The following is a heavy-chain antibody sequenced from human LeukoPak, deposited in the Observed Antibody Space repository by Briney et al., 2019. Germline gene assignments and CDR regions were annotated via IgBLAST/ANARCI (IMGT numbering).Heavy chain of an antibody. CDR3: ARGELIAANAHDGFDI. Sequence: LRLSCAASGFTVSSNYMNWIRQHPGKGLEWIGYIYYSGNPFYNPSLRSRVTISVDTSKSPFSLRLPPMTAADTAVYYCARGELIAANAHDGFDIWGQGTMVTVSS. V-gene: IGHV4-31*02. CDR2: IYYSGNP. CDR1: GFTVSSNY. J-gene: IGHJ3*02. D-gene: IGHD1-26*01.